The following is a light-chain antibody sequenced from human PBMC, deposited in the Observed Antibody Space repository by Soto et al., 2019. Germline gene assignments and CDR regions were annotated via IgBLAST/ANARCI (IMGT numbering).Light chain of an antibody. Sequence: QSVLTQPPSVSGAPGQRVTISCTGSSSNIGAYYDVHWYQQLPGAAPKLLIYGNINRPSGVPDRCSGSKSGTSASLAITGLLAEDEGDYYCQSYDASVSGSGVMFGGGTKLTVL. CDR1: SSNIGAYYD. CDR3: QSYDASVSGSGVM. J-gene: IGLJ3*02. CDR2: GNI. V-gene: IGLV1-40*01.